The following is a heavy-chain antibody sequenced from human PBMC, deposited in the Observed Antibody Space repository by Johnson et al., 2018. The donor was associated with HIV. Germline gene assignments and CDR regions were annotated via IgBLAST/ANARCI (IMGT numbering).Heavy chain of an antibody. D-gene: IGHD1-26*01. CDR3: AKEPAVGYSGGVSGGCDI. CDR1: GFTFSSYA. CDR2: ISGSGGST. V-gene: IGHV3-23*04. J-gene: IGHJ3*02. Sequence: VQLVESGGGVVQPGGTLRLSCAASGFTFSSYAMSWVRQTPGKGLEWVSAISGSGGSTYYADSVKGRFTISRDNSKNTLYLQMNSLRAEDTAVYYCAKEPAVGYSGGVSGGCDIWGQGTMVTVSS.